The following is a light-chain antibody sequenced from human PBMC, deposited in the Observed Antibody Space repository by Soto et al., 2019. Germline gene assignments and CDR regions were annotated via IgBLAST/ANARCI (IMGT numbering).Light chain of an antibody. V-gene: IGKV1-33*01. CDR3: QQYENVPLT. CDR1: QDISKY. Sequence: QLTQSPSTLSASVGDRVTITCQASQDISKYLNWYQQRPGKAPKLLIYDASNLETGVPSKFSGRGSGTDFTFTISSLQPEDIATYYCQQYENVPLTFGGGTKVDIK. J-gene: IGKJ4*01. CDR2: DAS.